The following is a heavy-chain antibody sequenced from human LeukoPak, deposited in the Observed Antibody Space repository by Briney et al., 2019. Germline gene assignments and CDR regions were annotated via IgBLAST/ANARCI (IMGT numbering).Heavy chain of an antibody. CDR2: LSGRGGST. V-gene: IGHV3-23*01. J-gene: IGHJ4*02. Sequence: GGSLRLSCAASGFTFSSYAMSWVPQAPGKGGEWVSALSGRGGSTYYAHAVKGRFTISRDNSKNTLYLQMTSLRAEDTAVYYCATHYDYCGGECYSFSFDYWGQGTLVTVSS. CDR3: ATHYDYCGGECYSFSFDY. D-gene: IGHD2-21*01. CDR1: GFTFSSYA.